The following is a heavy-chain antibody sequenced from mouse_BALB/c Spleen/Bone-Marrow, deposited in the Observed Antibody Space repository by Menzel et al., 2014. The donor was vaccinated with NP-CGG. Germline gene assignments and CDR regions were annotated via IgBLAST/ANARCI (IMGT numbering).Heavy chain of an antibody. D-gene: IGHD4-1*01. Sequence: VQLKQSGAELVKPGASVKLSCTASGFNIKDTYMHWVKQRPERGLEWIGRIDPANGNTKYDPKFQGKATITADTSPNTAYLQLSSLTSEDTAVYYCARWEYYAMDYWGQGTSVTVSS. J-gene: IGHJ4*01. V-gene: IGHV14-3*02. CDR1: GFNIKDTY. CDR2: IDPANGNT. CDR3: ARWEYYAMDY.